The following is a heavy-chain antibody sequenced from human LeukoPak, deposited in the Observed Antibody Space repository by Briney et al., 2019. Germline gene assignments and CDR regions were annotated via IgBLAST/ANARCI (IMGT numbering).Heavy chain of an antibody. CDR3: ARECSSTSSAIDP. D-gene: IGHD2-2*01. CDR2: IWYDGSNK. J-gene: IGHJ5*02. Sequence: GGSLRLSCAASRFTFSSYGMHWVRQAPGKGVEWVAVIWYDGSNKYYADSVKGRFTISRDNSKNTLYLQMNSLRAEDTAVYYCARECSSTSSAIDPWGQGTLVTVSS. CDR1: RFTFSSYG. V-gene: IGHV3-33*01.